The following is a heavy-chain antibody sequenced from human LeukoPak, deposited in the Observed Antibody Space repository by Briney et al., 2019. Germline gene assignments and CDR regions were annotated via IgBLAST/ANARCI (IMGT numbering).Heavy chain of an antibody. CDR1: GGSISSYY. CDR2: IYYSGST. V-gene: IGHV4-59*08. D-gene: IGHD6-19*01. J-gene: IGHJ4*02. CDR3: ARRRGWSPFDY. Sequence: SETLSLTCTVSGGSISSYYWSWIRQPPWKGLEWIGYIYYSGSTNYNPSLKSRVTISVDTSKNQFSLKLSSVTAADTAVYYCARRRGWSPFDYWGQGTLVTVSS.